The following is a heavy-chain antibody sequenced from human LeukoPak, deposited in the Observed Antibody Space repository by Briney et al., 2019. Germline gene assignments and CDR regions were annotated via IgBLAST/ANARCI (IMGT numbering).Heavy chain of an antibody. V-gene: IGHV3-7*03. J-gene: IGHJ4*02. Sequence: GGSLRLSCAASGFTSSSYWMSWVRQAPGKGLEWVANIKQDGSEKYYVDSVKGRFTISRDNSKNTLYLQMNSLRVEDTAVYYCAKDVRAGDYYDSSGQDDYWGQGTLVIVSS. D-gene: IGHD3-22*01. CDR3: AKDVRAGDYYDSSGQDDY. CDR2: IKQDGSEK. CDR1: GFTSSSYW.